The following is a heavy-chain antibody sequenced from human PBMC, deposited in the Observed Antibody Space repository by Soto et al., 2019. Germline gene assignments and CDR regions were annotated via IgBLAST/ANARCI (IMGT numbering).Heavy chain of an antibody. CDR3: ARDRFLVTTAYKSPHYYYGMDV. J-gene: IGHJ6*02. Sequence: GGSLRLSCAASGFTFSSYAMHWVRQAPGKGLEWVAVISYDGSNKYYADSVKGRFTISRDNSKNTLYLQMNSLRAEDTAVYYCARDRFLVTTAYKSPHYYYGMDVWGQGTTVTVSS. CDR2: ISYDGSNK. D-gene: IGHD4-17*01. V-gene: IGHV3-30-3*01. CDR1: GFTFSSYA.